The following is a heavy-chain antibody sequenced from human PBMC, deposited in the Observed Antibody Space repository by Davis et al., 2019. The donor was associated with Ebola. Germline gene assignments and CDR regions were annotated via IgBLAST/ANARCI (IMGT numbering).Heavy chain of an antibody. D-gene: IGHD6-13*01. J-gene: IGHJ6*02. CDR3: ARELRGSSSPYYYYYGMDV. CDR1: GGTFSSYA. Sequence: SVKVSCKASGGTFSSYAISWVRQAPGQGLEWMGGIIPIFGTANYAQKFQGRVTITADESTSTAYMELSSLRSEDTAVYYCARELRGSSSPYYYYYGMDVWGQGTTVTVSS. V-gene: IGHV1-69*13. CDR2: IIPIFGTA.